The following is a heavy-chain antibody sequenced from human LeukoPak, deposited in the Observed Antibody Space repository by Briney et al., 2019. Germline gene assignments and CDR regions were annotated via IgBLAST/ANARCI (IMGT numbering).Heavy chain of an antibody. V-gene: IGHV3-48*02. CDR3: ARDSPACTSVSCLCDY. Sequence: GGSLRPSCAASGFTFSNYGMNWVRQTPGKGLEWLSYISTSSRAIYYADSVKGRFTISRDNAKNSLFLQMDSLRDEDTAVYYCARDSPACTSVSCLCDYWGQGTLVTVSS. CDR1: GFTFSNYG. J-gene: IGHJ4*02. D-gene: IGHD2-2*01. CDR2: ISTSSRAI.